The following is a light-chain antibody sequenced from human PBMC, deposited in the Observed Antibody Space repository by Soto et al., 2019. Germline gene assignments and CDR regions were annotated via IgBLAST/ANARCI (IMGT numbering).Light chain of an antibody. CDR1: SRDVGGYNY. J-gene: IGLJ1*01. V-gene: IGLV2-14*03. CDR2: DVS. Sequence: QSALTQPASVSGSPGQSITISCTGTSRDVGGYNYVSWYQHHPGEAPKVMIYDVSNRPSGISNRFSGSKSGNTASLTISGLQAEDEADYYCNSYTSSSTYVFGTVTKLTVL. CDR3: NSYTSSSTYV.